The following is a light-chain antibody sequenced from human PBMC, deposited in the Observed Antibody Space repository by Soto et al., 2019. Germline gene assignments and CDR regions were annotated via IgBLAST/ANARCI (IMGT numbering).Light chain of an antibody. V-gene: IGKV3-15*01. CDR3: QQRSNWPPWT. CDR1: QGVTTN. CDR2: DVS. J-gene: IGKJ1*01. Sequence: EIVMTQSPATLSVSPGERATLSCRAGQGVTTNFAWYQQKSGQSPRLLIYDVSIRATGVPARFSGTGSETDFTLTISGLQSEDFAVYYCQQRSNWPPWTFGQGTKVDIK.